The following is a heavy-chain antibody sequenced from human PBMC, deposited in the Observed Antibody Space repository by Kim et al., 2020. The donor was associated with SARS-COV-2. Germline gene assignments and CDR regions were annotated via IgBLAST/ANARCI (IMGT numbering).Heavy chain of an antibody. CDR1: GYSFTSYW. CDR3: ARIDSYCSSTSCYRGGYYYYGMDV. CDR2: IYPGDSDT. J-gene: IGHJ6*02. D-gene: IGHD2-2*02. V-gene: IGHV5-51*01. Sequence: GESLKISCKGSGYSFTSYWIGWVRQMPGKGLEWMGIIYPGDSDTRYSPSFQGQVTISADKSISTAYLQWSSLKASDTAMYYCARIDSYCSSTSCYRGGYYYYGMDVWGQGTTVTVSS.